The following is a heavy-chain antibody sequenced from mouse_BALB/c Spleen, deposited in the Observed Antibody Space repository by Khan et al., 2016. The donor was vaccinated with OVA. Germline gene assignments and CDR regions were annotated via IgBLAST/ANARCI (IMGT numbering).Heavy chain of an antibody. Sequence: QLLESGPELEKPGASVKISCKASGYSFTGYNMNWVKQSNGKSLEWIGNIDPYYGGVTYNQKFKGKATLTVDKSSSTAYMQLKSLTSEDSAVYYCTRGYGNYIRYYFDYWGQGTTLTVSS. V-gene: IGHV1-39*01. J-gene: IGHJ2*01. CDR1: GYSFTGYN. CDR3: TRGYGNYIRYYFDY. D-gene: IGHD2-10*02. CDR2: IDPYYGGV.